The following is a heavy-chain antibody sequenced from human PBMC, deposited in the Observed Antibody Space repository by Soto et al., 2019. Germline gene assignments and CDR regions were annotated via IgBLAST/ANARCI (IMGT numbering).Heavy chain of an antibody. V-gene: IGHV4-31*03. CDR1: GGSIISGGYY. J-gene: IGHJ6*02. CDR2: IYYTGSS. CDR3: ARSIAARPLVDYGMDV. Sequence: PSETLSLTCTVSGGSIISGGYYWSWTRQHPGKGLEWIRHIYYTGSSCYNPSLKSRLIMSVDTSKNQFSLKLSSVTAADTAVYYCARSIAARPLVDYGMDVWGQGTTVTV. D-gene: IGHD6-6*01.